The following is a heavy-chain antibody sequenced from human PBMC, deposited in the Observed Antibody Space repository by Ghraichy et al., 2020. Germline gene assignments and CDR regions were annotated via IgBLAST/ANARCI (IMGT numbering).Heavy chain of an antibody. CDR3: ARGATVDIVVVPAAASPFSFDY. Sequence: SQTLSLTCAVYGGSFSGYYWSWIRQPPGKGLEWIGEINHSGSTNYNPSLKSRVTISVDTSKNQFSLKLSPVTAADTAVYYCARGATVDIVVVPAAASPFSFDYWGQGTLVTVSS. CDR1: GGSFSGYY. D-gene: IGHD2-2*01. J-gene: IGHJ4*02. V-gene: IGHV4-34*01. CDR2: INHSGST.